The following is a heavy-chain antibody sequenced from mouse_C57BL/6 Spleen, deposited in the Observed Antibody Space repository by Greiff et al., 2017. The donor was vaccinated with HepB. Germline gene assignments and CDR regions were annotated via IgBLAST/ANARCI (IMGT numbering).Heavy chain of an antibody. CDR1: GFTFSDYG. CDR2: ISSGSSTI. Sequence: EVHLVESGGGLVKPGGSLKLSCAASGFTFSDYGMHWVRQAPEKGLEWVAYISSGSSTIYYADTVKGRFTISRDNAKNTLFLQMTSLRSEDTAMYYCARRIYGSSYWYFDVWGTGTTVTVSS. CDR3: ARRIYGSSYWYFDV. J-gene: IGHJ1*03. V-gene: IGHV5-17*01. D-gene: IGHD1-1*01.